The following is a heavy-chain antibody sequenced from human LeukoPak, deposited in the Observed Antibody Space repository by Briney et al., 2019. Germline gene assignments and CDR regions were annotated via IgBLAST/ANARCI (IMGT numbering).Heavy chain of an antibody. J-gene: IGHJ6*04. D-gene: IGHD2-2*01. Sequence: PGGSLRLSCTASRFTFSSNWMTWVRQAPGKGLEWVANINEDGGGRYYVDSVKGRFTISRDDARNSVHLKVNNLRAEDTAVYYCATRRCSIAACRASSYRCFDFWGKGTTVTVSS. CDR2: INEDGGGR. V-gene: IGHV3-7*01. CDR1: RFTFSSNW. CDR3: ATRRCSIAACRASSYRCFDF.